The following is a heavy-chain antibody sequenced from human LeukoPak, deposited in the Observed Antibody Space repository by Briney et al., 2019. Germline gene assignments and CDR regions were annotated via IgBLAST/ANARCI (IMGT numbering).Heavy chain of an antibody. CDR3: ARDRGDYYTEYFQH. J-gene: IGHJ1*01. CDR1: GFTFSSYA. V-gene: IGHV3-30-3*01. CDR2: ISYDGSNK. D-gene: IGHD4-17*01. Sequence: GGSLRLSCAASGFTFSSYAMHWVRQAPGKGLEWVAVISYDGSNKYYADSVKGRFTISRDNSKNTLYLQMNSLRAEDTAVYYCARDRGDYYTEYFQHWGQGTLVTVSS.